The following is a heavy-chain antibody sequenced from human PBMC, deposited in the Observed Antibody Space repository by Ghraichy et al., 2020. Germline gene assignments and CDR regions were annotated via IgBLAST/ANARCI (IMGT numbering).Heavy chain of an antibody. CDR3: AKGYGGYCSSSSCPCDV. J-gene: IGHJ3*01. D-gene: IGHD2-2*01. V-gene: IGHV3-23*01. CDR2: ISGSGGST. Sequence: LSLTCAASGFTFSSYAMSWVRQAPGKGLEWVSTISGSGGSTYYADSVKGRFSISRDNSKNTLYLEMNSLRTEDTAVYYCAKGYGGYCSSSSCPCDVWGQGTMVTVSS. CDR1: GFTFSSYA.